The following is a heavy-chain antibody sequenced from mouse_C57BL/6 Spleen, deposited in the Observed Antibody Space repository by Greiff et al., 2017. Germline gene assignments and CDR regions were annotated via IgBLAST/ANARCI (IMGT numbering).Heavy chain of an antibody. CDR3: SRPGGDYDVGYFDV. CDR1: GFSLTSYG. CDR2: IWSGGST. J-gene: IGHJ1*03. Sequence: QVQLKQSGPGLVQPSQSPSITCTVPGFSLTSYGVHWVRQSPGKGLGWLGVIWSGGSTDYNAAFISRLSISKDNSKSQVFFKMNSLQADDAAINYWSRPGGDYDVGYFDVWGTGTTVTVSS. V-gene: IGHV2-2*01. D-gene: IGHD2-4*01.